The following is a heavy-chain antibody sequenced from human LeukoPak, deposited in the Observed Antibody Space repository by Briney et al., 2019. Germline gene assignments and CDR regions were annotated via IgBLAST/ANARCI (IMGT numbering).Heavy chain of an antibody. CDR2: INHSGST. Sequence: SKTLSLTCAVYGGSFSGYYWSWIRPPPGKGLEWIGEINHSGSTNYNPSLKSRVTISVDTSKNQFSLKLSSVTAADTAVYYCARGPNIAAAGIDYWGQGTLVTVSS. J-gene: IGHJ4*02. V-gene: IGHV4-34*01. CDR3: ARGPNIAAAGIDY. D-gene: IGHD6-13*01. CDR1: GGSFSGYY.